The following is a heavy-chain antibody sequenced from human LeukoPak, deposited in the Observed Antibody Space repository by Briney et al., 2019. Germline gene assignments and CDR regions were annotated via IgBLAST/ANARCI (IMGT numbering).Heavy chain of an antibody. Sequence: PSETLSLTCTVSGGSISSYYWSWIRQPPGKGLEWIGYIYYSGSTNYNPSLKSRVTISVDTSKNQFSLKLSSVTAVDTAVYYCARDNYGSGSLLLDNWFDPWGQGTLVTVSS. CDR1: GGSISSYY. J-gene: IGHJ5*02. CDR2: IYYSGST. D-gene: IGHD3-10*01. V-gene: IGHV4-59*01. CDR3: ARDNYGSGSLLLDNWFDP.